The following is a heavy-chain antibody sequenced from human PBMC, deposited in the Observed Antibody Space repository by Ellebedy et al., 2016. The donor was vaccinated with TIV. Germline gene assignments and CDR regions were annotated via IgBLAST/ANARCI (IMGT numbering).Heavy chain of an antibody. V-gene: IGHV3-21*04. CDR1: GFPFSLAG. D-gene: IGHD3-22*01. CDR2: IVNTGRET. J-gene: IGHJ3*02. CDR3: ARDRIYPNDIFDM. Sequence: GESLKISCAASGFPFSLAGMTWIRQAPGKGLEWVGTIVNTGRETYYADPFKGRFTISRDNAMNLVDLHLYSLTVEDTAVYFCARDRIYPNDIFDMWGQGTMVTVSS.